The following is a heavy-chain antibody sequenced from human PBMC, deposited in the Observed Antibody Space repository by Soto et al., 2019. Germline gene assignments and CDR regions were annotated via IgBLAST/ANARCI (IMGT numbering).Heavy chain of an antibody. CDR2: ISGSGGST. CDR1: GFTFSSYA. CDR3: AKCSRSDRIAVAGWGY. J-gene: IGHJ4*02. D-gene: IGHD6-19*01. Sequence: EVQLLESGGGLVQPGGSLRLSCAASGFTFSSYAMSWVRQAPGKRLEWVSAISGSGGSTYYADSVKGRFTISRDNSKNTLYLQMNSLRAEDTAVYYCAKCSRSDRIAVAGWGYWGQGTLVTVSS. V-gene: IGHV3-23*01.